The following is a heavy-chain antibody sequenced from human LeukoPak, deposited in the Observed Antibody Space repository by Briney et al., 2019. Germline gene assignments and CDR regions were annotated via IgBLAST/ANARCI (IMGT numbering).Heavy chain of an antibody. Sequence: GGSLRLSCAASGFTFSNYAMSWVRQAPGKGLEWISAITGSGGSTNYADSVKDRFTISRDNSKNTLFLQMNSLRAEDTAVYYCAKVKGESNCIYYYMDVWGKGTTVTVSS. D-gene: IGHD4-11*01. J-gene: IGHJ6*03. V-gene: IGHV3-23*01. CDR3: AKVKGESNCIYYYMDV. CDR2: ITGSGGST. CDR1: GFTFSNYA.